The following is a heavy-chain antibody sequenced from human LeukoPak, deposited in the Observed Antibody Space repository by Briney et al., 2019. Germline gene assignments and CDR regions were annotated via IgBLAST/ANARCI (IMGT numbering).Heavy chain of an antibody. CDR1: GFTFSSYA. Sequence: GGSLRLSCAASGFTFSSYAMSWVRQAPGKGLEWVSAISGSGGSTYYADSVKGRFTISRDNSKNTLYLQMNSLRAEDTAVYYCAKAGEYYDILTGYPRTPYYFDYWGQGTLVTVSS. V-gene: IGHV3-23*01. CDR2: ISGSGGST. D-gene: IGHD3-9*01. J-gene: IGHJ4*02. CDR3: AKAGEYYDILTGYPRTPYYFDY.